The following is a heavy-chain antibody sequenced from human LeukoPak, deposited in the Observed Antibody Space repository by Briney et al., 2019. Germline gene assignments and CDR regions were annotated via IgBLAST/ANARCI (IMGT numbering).Heavy chain of an antibody. D-gene: IGHD2-2*01. CDR2: IYYSGST. CDR3: ARERGYCSSTSCVTPPHFDY. CDR1: GGSISSGSYF. J-gene: IGHJ4*02. Sequence: SETLSLTCTVSGGSISSGSYFWSWIRQPPGTGLEGVGRIYYSGSTNYNPSLKSRVTISVDTSKNQFSLKLSSVTAADTAVYYCARERGYCSSTSCVTPPHFDYWGQGTLVTVSS. V-gene: IGHV4-61*02.